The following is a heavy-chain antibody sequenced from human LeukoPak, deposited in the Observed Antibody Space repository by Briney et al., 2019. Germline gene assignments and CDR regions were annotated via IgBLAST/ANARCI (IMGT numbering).Heavy chain of an antibody. V-gene: IGHV4-30-2*01. Sequence: SETLSLTCTVSGGSISSGGYYWSWIRQPPGKGLEWIGYIYHSGSTYYNPSLKSRVTISVDRSKNQFSLKLSSVTAADTAVYYCARVRIVGATSAFDIWGQGTMVTVSS. D-gene: IGHD1-26*01. CDR2: IYHSGST. J-gene: IGHJ3*02. CDR3: ARVRIVGATSAFDI. CDR1: GGSISSGGYY.